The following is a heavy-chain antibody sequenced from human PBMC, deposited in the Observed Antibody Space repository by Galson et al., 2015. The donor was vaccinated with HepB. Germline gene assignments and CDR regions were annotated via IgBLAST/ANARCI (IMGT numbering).Heavy chain of an antibody. CDR2: INPNSGGT. J-gene: IGHJ4*02. CDR1: GYTFTGYY. CDR3: ARASHLYGSGSAWDRFDY. Sequence: SVKVSCKASGYTFTGYYMHWVRQAPGQGLEWMGWINPNSGGTNYAQKFQGRVTMTRDTSISTAYMELSRLRSDDTAVYYCARASHLYGSGSAWDRFDYWGQGTLVTVSS. V-gene: IGHV1-2*02. D-gene: IGHD3-10*01.